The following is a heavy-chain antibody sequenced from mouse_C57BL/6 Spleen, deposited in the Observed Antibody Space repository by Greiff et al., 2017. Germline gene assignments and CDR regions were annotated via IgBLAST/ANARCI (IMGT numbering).Heavy chain of an antibody. CDR1: GFTFSSYA. J-gene: IGHJ2*01. CDR3: ARDRGANWDRYFDY. CDR2: ISDGGSDT. Sequence: EVKLVESGGGLVKPGGSLKLSCAASGFTFSSYAMSWVRQTPEKRLEWVATISDGGSDTYYPDNVKGRFTISRDNAKNNLYLQMGHLTSEDTAMYYCARDRGANWDRYFDYWGQGTTLTVSS. D-gene: IGHD4-1*01. V-gene: IGHV5-4*01.